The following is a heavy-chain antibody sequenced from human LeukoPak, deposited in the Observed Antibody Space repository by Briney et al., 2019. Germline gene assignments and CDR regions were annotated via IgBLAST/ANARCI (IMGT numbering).Heavy chain of an antibody. D-gene: IGHD3-16*01. CDR2: ISSDSSYT. J-gene: IGHJ6*02. CDR3: ARGGGLDV. V-gene: IGHV3-21*04. Sequence: NPGGSLRLSCAGSGFTFSSYSLNWVRQAPGKGLKWVSSISSDSSYTYYADSLKGRLTISRDNAKNSLYLQMSNLRAEDTAVYFCARGGGLDVWGQGATVTVSS. CDR1: GFTFSSYS.